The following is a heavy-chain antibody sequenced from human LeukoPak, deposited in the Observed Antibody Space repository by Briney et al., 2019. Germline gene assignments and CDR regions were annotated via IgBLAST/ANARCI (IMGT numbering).Heavy chain of an antibody. CDR1: GGSISSTSYY. Sequence: SETLSLTCTVSGGSISSTSYYWGWIRQPPGKGLEWIGSIYYSGSTDYNPTLESRVTISADTSKNQFSLKVSSVTAADTAVYYCARLLNSGRQSSYYFDYWGQGTLVTVSS. V-gene: IGHV4-39*01. J-gene: IGHJ4*02. CDR2: IYYSGST. CDR3: ARLLNSGRQSSYYFDY. D-gene: IGHD6-19*01.